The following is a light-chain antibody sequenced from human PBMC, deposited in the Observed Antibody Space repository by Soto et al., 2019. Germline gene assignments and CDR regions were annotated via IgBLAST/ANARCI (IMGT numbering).Light chain of an antibody. CDR1: QSVGSN. J-gene: IGKJ1*01. V-gene: IGKV3-15*01. Sequence: ERVMTQSPATLSVSPGDRATLSCRASQSVGSNLAWYQQKPGQVPRLLIYYASTRATGIPARFSGSGSGTQFTLTIPSLQSQDFAVYYCQQYNNGPGTFGKGTKVEIK. CDR3: QQYNNGPGT. CDR2: YAS.